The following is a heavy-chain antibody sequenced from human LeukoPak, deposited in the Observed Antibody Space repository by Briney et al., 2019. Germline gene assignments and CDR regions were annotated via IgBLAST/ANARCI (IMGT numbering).Heavy chain of an antibody. Sequence: PGGSLRLSCAPSGFTFSSHWMHWVRHAPGKGLVWVSRINTDGTTITYADSVKGRFTISRDNAKNTLYLQMNSLRGEDTAVYFCVRERKNDISMDYWGQGTLVTVSS. J-gene: IGHJ4*02. D-gene: IGHD3-3*02. CDR3: VRERKNDISMDY. V-gene: IGHV3-74*01. CDR1: GFTFSSHW. CDR2: INTDGTTI.